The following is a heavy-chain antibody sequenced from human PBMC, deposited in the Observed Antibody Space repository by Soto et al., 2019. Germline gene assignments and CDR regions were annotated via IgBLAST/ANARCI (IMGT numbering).Heavy chain of an antibody. CDR1: GFTFSSYA. CDR2: ISGSGGST. Sequence: LRLSCAASGFTFSSYAMSWVRQAPGKGLEWVSAISGSGGSTYYADSVKGRFTISRDNSKNTLYLQMNSLRAEDTAVYYCAKGQDCSGGSCYSFYLCFDPWGQGTLVTVSS. J-gene: IGHJ5*02. CDR3: AKGQDCSGGSCYSFYLCFDP. V-gene: IGHV3-23*01. D-gene: IGHD2-15*01.